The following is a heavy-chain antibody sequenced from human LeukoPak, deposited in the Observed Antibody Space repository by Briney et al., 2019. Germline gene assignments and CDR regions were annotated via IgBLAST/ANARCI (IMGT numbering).Heavy chain of an antibody. Sequence: GKSLKISCKGSGYTFTSFWIGWVRQMPGKGLEWMASIYPGDSGTTYSPSFQGQVTISADKSSSTAYLRLSSLKASDTAIYYCVRGWWSFDYWGQGSLVTVSS. CDR3: VRGWWSFDY. D-gene: IGHD3-16*01. V-gene: IGHV5-51*01. CDR1: GYTFTSFW. J-gene: IGHJ4*02. CDR2: IYPGDSGT.